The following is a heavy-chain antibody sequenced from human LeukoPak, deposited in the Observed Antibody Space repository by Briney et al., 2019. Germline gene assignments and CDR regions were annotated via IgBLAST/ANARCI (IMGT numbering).Heavy chain of an antibody. V-gene: IGHV1-2*02. CDR2: INPNSGGT. CDR3: SRADRLDGGPYLIGP. D-gene: IGHD6-6*01. CDR1: GYSFTGY. J-gene: IGHJ5*02. Sequence: GASVKVSCKTSGYSFTGYLHWVRQAPGQGLEWMGWINPNSGGTSSAQKFQGRVTMTRDTSITTAYMEVSWLTSDDKAIYYCSRADRLDGGPYLIGPWGQGTLVTVSS.